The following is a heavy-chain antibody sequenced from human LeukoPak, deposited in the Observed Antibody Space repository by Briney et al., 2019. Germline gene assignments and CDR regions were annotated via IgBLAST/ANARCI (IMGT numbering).Heavy chain of an antibody. D-gene: IGHD4-23*01. J-gene: IGHJ4*02. Sequence: PGGSLRLSCAASGFTFSSYAMHWVRQAPGKGLEWVAVISYDGSNKYYADSVKGRFTISRDNSKNTLYLQMNSLRAEDTAVYYCARGRTTVVTLGDYWGQGTLVTVSS. CDR3: ARGRTTVVTLGDY. V-gene: IGHV3-30-3*01. CDR1: GFTFSSYA. CDR2: ISYDGSNK.